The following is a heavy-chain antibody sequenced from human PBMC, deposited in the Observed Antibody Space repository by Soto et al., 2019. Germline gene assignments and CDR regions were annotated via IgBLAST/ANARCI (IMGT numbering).Heavy chain of an antibody. V-gene: IGHV3-30*18. CDR1: GFTFSSYG. D-gene: IGHD3-22*01. CDR3: AKDSGYSDY. Sequence: GGSLRLSCAASGFTFSSYGMHWVRQAPGKGLEWVAVISYDGSNKYYADSVKGRFTISRDNSKNTLYLQMNSLRAEDTAVYYCAKDSGYSDYWGQGTLVTVSS. J-gene: IGHJ4*02. CDR2: ISYDGSNK.